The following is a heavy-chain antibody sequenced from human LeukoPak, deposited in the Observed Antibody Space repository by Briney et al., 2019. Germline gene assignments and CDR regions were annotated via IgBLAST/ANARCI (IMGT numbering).Heavy chain of an antibody. J-gene: IGHJ5*02. D-gene: IGHD3-10*01. CDR3: ARHGSVRSPLGP. CDR1: GGSISSYY. CDR2: IYATGST. V-gene: IGHV4-4*09. Sequence: PSETLSLTCTVSGGSISSYYWSWIRQPPGKGLEWIGYIYATGSTNYNPSLKSRVTISVDTSKNPFSLNLRSVIAADTAVYYCARHGSVRSPLGPWGQGTLVTVSS.